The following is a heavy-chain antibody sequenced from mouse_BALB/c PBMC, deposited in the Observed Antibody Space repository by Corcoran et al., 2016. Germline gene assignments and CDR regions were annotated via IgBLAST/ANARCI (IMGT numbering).Heavy chain of an antibody. Sequence: DVQLQESGPGLVKPSQSLSLTCSVTGYSITSGYYWNWIRQFPGNKLEWMGYISYDGSNNYNPSLKNRISITRDTSKNQFFLKLNSVTTEETATYYCARDYYGNYFDYWGQGTTLTVSS. CDR2: ISYDGSN. V-gene: IGHV3-6*02. D-gene: IGHD2-1*01. J-gene: IGHJ2*01. CDR3: ARDYYGNYFDY. CDR1: GYSITSGYY.